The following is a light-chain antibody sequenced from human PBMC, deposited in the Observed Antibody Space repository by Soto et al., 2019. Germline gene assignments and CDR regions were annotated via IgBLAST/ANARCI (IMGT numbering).Light chain of an antibody. CDR3: KQYDSSPRT. CDR2: VVS. V-gene: IGKV3-20*01. J-gene: IGKJ1*01. Sequence: IVLTQSPGTISMSPGERATLSCRARHILSTRNLSWYQQKPDQAPRALSDVVSSRATGIPDRFSGSGSGTDFSLTISRLEPEDFGVYYCKQYDSSPRTFGQGSMVDVK. CDR1: HILSTRN.